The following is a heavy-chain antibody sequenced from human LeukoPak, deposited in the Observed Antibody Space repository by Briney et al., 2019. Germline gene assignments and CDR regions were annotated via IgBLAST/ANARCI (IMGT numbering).Heavy chain of an antibody. J-gene: IGHJ4*02. V-gene: IGHV4-59*08. Sequence: SQTLALTCAISGDSVSSNSAAWNWIRQPPGKGLEWIGYIYYTGNTNYNPSLKSRVTISVDTSKNQFSLKLSSVTAADTAVYYRARQRFAFGGIFDYWGQGTLVTVSS. CDR2: IYYTGNT. CDR1: GDSVSSNSAA. CDR3: ARQRFAFGGIFDY. D-gene: IGHD3-16*01.